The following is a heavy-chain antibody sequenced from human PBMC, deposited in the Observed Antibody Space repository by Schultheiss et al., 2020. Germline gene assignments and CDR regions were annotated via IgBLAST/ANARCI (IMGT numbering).Heavy chain of an antibody. CDR2: ISYDETNK. Sequence: GESLKISCSASGFTFSNYGMHWVRQAPGKGLEWVALISYDETNKYYADSVKGRFTISRDHSKNTLWLQMNSLRAEDTAVYYCARDRFRYGLSYIDHWGQGTLVTVSS. V-gene: IGHV3-30*03. D-gene: IGHD5-18*01. CDR3: ARDRFRYGLSYIDH. J-gene: IGHJ4*02. CDR1: GFTFSNYG.